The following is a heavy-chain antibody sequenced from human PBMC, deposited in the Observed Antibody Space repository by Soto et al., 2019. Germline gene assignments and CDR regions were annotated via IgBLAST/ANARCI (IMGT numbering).Heavy chain of an antibody. J-gene: IGHJ6*01. CDR1: VFTFSSYA. D-gene: IGHD4-17*01. Sequence: PVGSLRLSCASSVFTFSSYAMSCVRHSPGKWLEWVSAISGSGGSTYYADSVKGRFTISRDKSKNTLYLQMNSLRAEDTAVYYCAKGYDYGDPTVGYHYYGMQVWGQGTTV. CDR3: AKGYDYGDPTVGYHYYGMQV. CDR2: ISGSGGST. V-gene: IGHV3-23*01.